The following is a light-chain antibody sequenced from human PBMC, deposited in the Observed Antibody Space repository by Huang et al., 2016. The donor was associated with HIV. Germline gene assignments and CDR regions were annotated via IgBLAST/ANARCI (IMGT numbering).Light chain of an antibody. V-gene: IGKV1-39*01. CDR3: QQSHSTPFT. CDR2: TAS. Sequence: DIQMTQFPSSLSASVGDRVTITCRASQSIINYLNWYQQRPGEAPKFLIHTASSLQSGVPSRFSGSGSGTDFTLTINSLQPEDLGTYYCQQSHSTPFTFGQGTKLEIK. J-gene: IGKJ2*01. CDR1: QSIINY.